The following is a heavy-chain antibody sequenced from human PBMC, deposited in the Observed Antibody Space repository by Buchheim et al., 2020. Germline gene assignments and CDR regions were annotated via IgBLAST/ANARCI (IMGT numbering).Heavy chain of an antibody. V-gene: IGHV3-21*01. J-gene: IGHJ4*02. D-gene: IGHD1-14*01. Sequence: EVQLVESGGGLVKPGGSLRLSCAASGFSIITYTMNWVRQAPGKGLEWVSSISSTSSYIYHADSVKGRFTISRDNANNSLYLQMNSLRAEDTAVYYCVRDGTEHGIKKALDYWGQGTL. CDR2: ISSTSSYI. CDR3: VRDGTEHGIKKALDY. CDR1: GFSIITYT.